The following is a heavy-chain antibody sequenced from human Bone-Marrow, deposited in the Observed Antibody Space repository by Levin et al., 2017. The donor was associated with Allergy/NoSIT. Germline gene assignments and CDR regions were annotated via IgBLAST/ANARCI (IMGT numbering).Heavy chain of an antibody. J-gene: IGHJ4*02. V-gene: IGHV3-30*18. Sequence: AGGSLRLSCEASGFSLSTFAVHWVRQAPGKGLEWVALLSHDGSHKDYADSVKGRFTISRDNSKNTLFLQMNNLRVEDTAVYYCAKDRGIAVTDQWDNFDYWGQGTLVSVSS. D-gene: IGHD6-19*01. CDR2: LSHDGSHK. CDR1: GFSLSTFA. CDR3: AKDRGIAVTDQWDNFDY.